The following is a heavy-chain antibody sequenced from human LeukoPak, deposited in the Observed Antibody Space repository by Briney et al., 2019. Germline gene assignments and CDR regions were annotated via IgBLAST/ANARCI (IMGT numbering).Heavy chain of an antibody. CDR1: GGSFSGYY. D-gene: IGHD4-17*01. V-gene: IGHV4-34*01. Sequence: PSETLSLTCAVYGGSFSGYYGSWMRQPPGEGLEWIGDINQSGSTTYNPSLKSRVTILVDTSKNQFSLELTSVTAADTAVYYCARDYGDSRNYNWFDPWGQGTLVTVSS. CDR2: INQSGST. CDR3: ARDYGDSRNYNWFDP. J-gene: IGHJ5*02.